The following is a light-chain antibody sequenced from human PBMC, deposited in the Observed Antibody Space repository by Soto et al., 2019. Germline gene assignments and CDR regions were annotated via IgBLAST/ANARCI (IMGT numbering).Light chain of an antibody. J-gene: IGKJ4*01. Sequence: IQMTQSPSTLSASVGDRVSITCRASQSVRIWLAWYQQKPGRAPKVLFYKTSTLESGVPSRFSVSGSGTEFTLTVSSLQPDDVATYYCQHYNGYPITFGGGTKVEIK. V-gene: IGKV1-5*03. CDR1: QSVRIW. CDR2: KTS. CDR3: QHYNGYPIT.